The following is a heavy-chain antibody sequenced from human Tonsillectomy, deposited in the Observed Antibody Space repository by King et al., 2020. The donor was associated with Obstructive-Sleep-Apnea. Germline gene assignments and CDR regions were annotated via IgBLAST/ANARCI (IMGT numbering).Heavy chain of an antibody. D-gene: IGHD3-10*01. Sequence: EGQLVQSGGGLVQPGRSLRLSCAVSGFNFDEFAMHWVRQAPGKGLEWVSGISWNDARIGYADSVKGRFTISRDNAKNSLFLQVNSLRAEDTAFYFCVKGSMVRDWFDSWGQGTLVIVSS. CDR1: GFNFDEFA. CDR3: VKGSMVRDWFDS. V-gene: IGHV3-9*01. CDR2: ISWNDARI. J-gene: IGHJ5*01.